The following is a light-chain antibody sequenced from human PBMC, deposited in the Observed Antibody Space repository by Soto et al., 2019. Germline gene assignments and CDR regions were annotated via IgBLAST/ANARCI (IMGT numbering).Light chain of an antibody. V-gene: IGKV3-15*01. CDR1: QSVSSN. CDR2: GAS. Sequence: EIVMTQSPATLSVSPGERATLSCRASQSVSSNLAWYQQKPGQAPRLLIYGASTRATGIPARFSGSGSGTEFTLTISSLQSEDFVSYYCQQYNNWPSWTFLQGTKLDIK. CDR3: QQYNNWPSWT. J-gene: IGKJ1*01.